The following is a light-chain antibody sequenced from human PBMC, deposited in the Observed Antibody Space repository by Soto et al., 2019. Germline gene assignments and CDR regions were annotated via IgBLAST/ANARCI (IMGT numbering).Light chain of an antibody. CDR2: WAS. Sequence: DIVMNQSPDSLAVSLGERASITCRSSQAVFRDASGRHLLAWYQQKPGQPPKLLIYWASTRESGVPDRFSGRGSGTDLTLTISSLQAEDVAVYYCKQFYSPPLFTFGQGTKLEI. CDR1: QAVFRDASGRHL. J-gene: IGKJ2*01. CDR3: KQFYSPPLFT. V-gene: IGKV4-1*01.